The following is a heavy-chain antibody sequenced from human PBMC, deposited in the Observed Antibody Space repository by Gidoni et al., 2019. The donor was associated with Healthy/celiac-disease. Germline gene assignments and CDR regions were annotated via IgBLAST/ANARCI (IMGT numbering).Heavy chain of an antibody. D-gene: IGHD1-26*01. CDR3: ARARSGVGATWSVGAFDI. J-gene: IGHJ3*02. V-gene: IGHV3-48*03. Sequence: EVQLVASGGGWVQPGGSLRLSCAASGFTFSSYEMNWVRQAPGKGLEWVSYISSSGSTIYYADSVKGRFTISRDNAKNSLYLQMNSLRAEDTAVYYCARARSGVGATWSVGAFDIWGQGTMVTVSS. CDR2: ISSSGSTI. CDR1: GFTFSSYE.